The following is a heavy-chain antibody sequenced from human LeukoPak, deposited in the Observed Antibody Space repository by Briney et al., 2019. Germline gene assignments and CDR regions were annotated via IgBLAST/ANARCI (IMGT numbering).Heavy chain of an antibody. CDR1: GYSISSGYY. D-gene: IGHD3-3*01. CDR2: IYHSGST. Sequence: SETLSLTCTVSGYSISSGYYWGWVRQPPGKGLEWIGSIYHSGSTYYNPSLKSRVTISVDTSKNQFSLKLSSVTAADTAVYYCARALDSSYYDFWSGYHTYYFDYWGQGTLVTVSS. J-gene: IGHJ4*02. V-gene: IGHV4-38-2*02. CDR3: ARALDSSYYDFWSGYHTYYFDY.